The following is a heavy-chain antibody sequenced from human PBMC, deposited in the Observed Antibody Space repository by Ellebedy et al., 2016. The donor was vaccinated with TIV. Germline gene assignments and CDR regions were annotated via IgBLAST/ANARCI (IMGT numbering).Heavy chain of an antibody. V-gene: IGHV1-46*03. J-gene: IGHJ6*03. D-gene: IGHD6-13*01. CDR2: INPSGGST. CDR3: ASNQYEGSSSWPIYYYYYYMDV. CDR1: GYTFTSYY. Sequence: ASVKVSXXASGYTFTSYYMHWVRQAPGQGLEWMGIINPSGGSTSYAQKFQGRVTMTRDTSTSTVYMELSSLRSEDTAVYYCASNQYEGSSSWPIYYYYYYMDVWGKGTTVTVSS.